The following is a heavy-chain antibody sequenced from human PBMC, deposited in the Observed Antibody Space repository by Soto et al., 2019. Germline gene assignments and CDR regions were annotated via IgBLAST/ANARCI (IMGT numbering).Heavy chain of an antibody. J-gene: IGHJ6*02. CDR3: TTDLQQYYYGMDV. CDR1: GFTFSNAW. Sequence: GGSLRLSCAASGFTFSNAWMSWVRKAPGKGLEGGGRIKSKTDGGTTDYAANVKGRFTISRDASKNTRYLQMNSMKTEDTAVYYCTTDLQQYYYGMDVWGQGTTVTVSS. V-gene: IGHV3-15*01. CDR2: IKSKTDGGTT.